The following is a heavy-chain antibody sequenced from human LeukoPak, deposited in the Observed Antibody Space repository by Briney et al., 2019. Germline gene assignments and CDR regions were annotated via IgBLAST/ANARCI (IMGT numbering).Heavy chain of an antibody. CDR3: ARDLVLSNGMGAFDI. J-gene: IGHJ3*02. D-gene: IGHD4/OR15-4a*01. Sequence: PSETLSLTCTVSGGSISSYYWSWIRQPPGKGLEWIGYIYYSGSTNYNPSLKSRVTISVDTSKNQFSLKLSSVTAADTAVYYCARDLVLSNGMGAFDIWGQGTMVTVSS. V-gene: IGHV4-59*01. CDR1: GGSISSYY. CDR2: IYYSGST.